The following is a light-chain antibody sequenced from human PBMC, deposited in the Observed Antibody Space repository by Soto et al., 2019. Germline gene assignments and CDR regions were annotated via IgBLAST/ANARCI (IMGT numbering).Light chain of an antibody. CDR1: QSVSSY. V-gene: IGKV3-11*01. Sequence: EIVLTQSPATLSLSPGERATLSCRASQSVSSYLAWYQQKPGPAPRLLIYDASNRATGIPARFSGSGSGTDFTLTISSLEPEDFAVYYCQQRSNWPRTFGGGTKVEIK. CDR3: QQRSNWPRT. J-gene: IGKJ4*01. CDR2: DAS.